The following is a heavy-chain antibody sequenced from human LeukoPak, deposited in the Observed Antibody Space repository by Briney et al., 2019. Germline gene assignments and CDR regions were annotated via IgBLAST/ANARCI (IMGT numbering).Heavy chain of an antibody. Sequence: ASVKVSCKASGYTFTSYGISWVRQAPGQGLEWMGWISAYNGNTNYAQNLQGRVTMTTDTSTSTAYMELRSLRSDDTAVYYCAMGKYDYVWGSYRSDAFDIWGQGTMVTVSS. CDR3: AMGKYDYVWGSYRSDAFDI. CDR1: GYTFTSYG. D-gene: IGHD3-16*02. CDR2: ISAYNGNT. J-gene: IGHJ3*02. V-gene: IGHV1-18*01.